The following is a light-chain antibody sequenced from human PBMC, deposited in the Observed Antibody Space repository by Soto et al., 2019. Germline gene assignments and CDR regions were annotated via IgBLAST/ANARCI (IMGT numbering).Light chain of an antibody. CDR3: AAWDDSLNFYV. V-gene: IGLV1-36*01. CDR1: SSNIGNNA. CDR2: YDD. J-gene: IGLJ1*01. Sequence: QSVLTQPPSVSEAPRQRVTISCSGSSSNIGNNAVSWYQQIPGTAPKLLIYYDDRLPSGVSDRCSGSKSGTSASLAISGRQSEDDADYYCAAWDDSLNFYVFGTGTKLTVL.